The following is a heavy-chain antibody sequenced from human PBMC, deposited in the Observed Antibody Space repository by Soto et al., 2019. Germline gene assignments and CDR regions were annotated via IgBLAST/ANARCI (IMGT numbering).Heavy chain of an antibody. CDR2: ISGFNGNT. D-gene: IGHD4-4*01. CDR3: AKPHREGYSTAFFHH. V-gene: IGHV1-18*01. CDR1: GYTFNFYG. J-gene: IGHJ4*02. Sequence: ASVKVSCKASGYTFNFYGITWVRQAPGQGLEWMGWISGFNGNTNYAADLQGRVTMTTDTSTSTAYMELRSLRSDDTAVYYCAKPHREGYSTAFFHHWGQGTLVTVSS.